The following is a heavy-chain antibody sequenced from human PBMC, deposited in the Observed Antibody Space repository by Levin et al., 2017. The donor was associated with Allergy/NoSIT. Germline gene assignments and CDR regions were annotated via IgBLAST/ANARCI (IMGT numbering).Heavy chain of an antibody. CDR2: IYYSGST. D-gene: IGHD1-14*01. Sequence: GSLRLSCTVSGGSISSSSYYWGWIRQPPGKGLEWIGSIYYSGSTYYNPSLKSRVTISVDTSKNQFSLKLSSVTAADTAVYYCARDLPGFDYWGQGTLVTVSS. J-gene: IGHJ4*02. CDR3: ARDLPGFDY. CDR1: GGSISSSSYY. V-gene: IGHV4-39*07.